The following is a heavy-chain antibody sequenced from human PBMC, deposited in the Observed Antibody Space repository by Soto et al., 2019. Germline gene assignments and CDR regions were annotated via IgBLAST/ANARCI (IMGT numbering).Heavy chain of an antibody. CDR3: ARDPPGGEYGAGFQY. J-gene: IGHJ4*02. D-gene: IGHD4-17*01. CDR1: GFSFSSHG. Sequence: QVQLVESGGGVVQPGRSLTLSCLVSGFSFSSHGMHWIRQAPGKGLEWLAVISYDGGNKNYADSGKDRFTISRDNSKNRVFLQINSLRPEDTAVYFCARDPPGGEYGAGFQYWGQGTLVIVSS. CDR2: ISYDGGNK. V-gene: IGHV3-30*03.